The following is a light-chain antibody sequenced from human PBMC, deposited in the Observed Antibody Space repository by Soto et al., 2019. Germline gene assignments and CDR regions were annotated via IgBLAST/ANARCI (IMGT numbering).Light chain of an antibody. CDR3: QQLNSFPIP. V-gene: IGKV1-9*01. Sequence: DIHMTQSPSSLSASVGDRVTITCRASQGISSFLAWYQQKPGKAPKLLIYGASTLQSGVPSRFSGSGSGTDFTLTIGSLQPEDFATYYCQQLNSFPIPFGPGTKVDIK. CDR1: QGISSF. J-gene: IGKJ3*01. CDR2: GAS.